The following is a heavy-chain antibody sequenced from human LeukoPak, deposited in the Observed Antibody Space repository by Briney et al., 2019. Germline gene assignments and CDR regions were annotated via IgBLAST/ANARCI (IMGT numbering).Heavy chain of an antibody. J-gene: IGHJ6*03. Sequence: PSETLSLTCAVSGGSISGYYWSWIRQPPGKGLEWIGGIYHSGSTYYNPSLKSRVTISVDTSKNQFSLKLSSVTAADTAVYYCARLKAPDYYYYMDVWGKGTTVTVSS. CDR1: GGSISGYY. V-gene: IGHV4-38-2*01. CDR2: IYHSGST. CDR3: ARLKAPDYYYYMDV.